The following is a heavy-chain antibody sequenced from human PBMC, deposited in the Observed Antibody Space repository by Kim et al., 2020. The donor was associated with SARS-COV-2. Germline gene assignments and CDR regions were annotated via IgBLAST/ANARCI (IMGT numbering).Heavy chain of an antibody. CDR3: ARLYIGSSFDAFDI. J-gene: IGHJ3*02. D-gene: IGHD6-6*01. CDR2: IYPGDSDT. V-gene: IGHV5-51*01. Sequence: GESLKISCKGSGYNFATYSIAWVRQMPGKGLEWMGIIYPGDSDTRYSPSFQGQVTISADKSISTAYLQWSSLKASYTAMYYCARLYIGSSFDAFDIWGQGTMVSVSS. CDR1: GYNFATYS.